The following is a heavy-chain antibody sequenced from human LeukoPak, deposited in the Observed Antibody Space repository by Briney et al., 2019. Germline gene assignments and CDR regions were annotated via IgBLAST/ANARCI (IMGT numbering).Heavy chain of an antibody. D-gene: IGHD4-23*01. CDR3: AKGNTGHSSSPCDY. V-gene: IGHV3-33*06. CDR1: GFPFSSYG. Sequence: GGSLRLSCVASGFPFSSYGMHWVRQAPGKGLEWVAVIWSVGGAEYYADSVKGRFTISRDDSNSILYLQMNSLRAEDTATYYCAKGNTGHSSSPCDYWGQGTLVTVSS. CDR2: IWSVGGAE. J-gene: IGHJ4*02.